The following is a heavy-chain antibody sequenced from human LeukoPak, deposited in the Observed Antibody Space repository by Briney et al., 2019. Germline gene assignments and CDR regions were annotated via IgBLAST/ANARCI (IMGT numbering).Heavy chain of an antibody. CDR2: IYHSGCT. D-gene: IGHD2-2*01. J-gene: IGHJ4*02. V-gene: IGHV4-30-2*01. Sequence: PSETLSLTCAVSGGSISSSGYSWSWIRQPPGKGLEWIGYIYHSGCTYYNPSLKSRVTISVDRSKNQFSLKLSSVTAADTAVCYCARAPCSGTSCYADYFDYWGQGTLVTVSS. CDR3: ARAPCSGTSCYADYFDY. CDR1: GGSISSSGYS.